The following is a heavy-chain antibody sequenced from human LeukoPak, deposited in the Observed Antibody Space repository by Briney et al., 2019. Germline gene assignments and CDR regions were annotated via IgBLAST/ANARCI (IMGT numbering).Heavy chain of an antibody. V-gene: IGHV3-7*01. D-gene: IGHD3-10*01. CDR2: IKQDGSEK. Sequence: GGSLRLSCAASGFTFSSYWMSWVRQAPGKGLEWVANIKQDGSEKYYVDSVKGRFTISRDNAKNSLYLQMNSLRAEDTAVYYCARDLLRTHYYGMDVWGQGTTVTVSS. CDR1: GFTFSSYW. J-gene: IGHJ6*02. CDR3: ARDLLRTHYYGMDV.